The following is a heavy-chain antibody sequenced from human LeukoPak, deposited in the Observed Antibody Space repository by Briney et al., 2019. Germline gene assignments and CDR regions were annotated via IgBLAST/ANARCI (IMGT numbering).Heavy chain of an antibody. CDR3: ARPPVGN. J-gene: IGHJ4*02. V-gene: IGHV4-59*01. CDR1: GGSISSYY. Sequence: SETLSLTCTVSGGSISSYYWSWIRQPPGKGLEWIGYIYNSGSTDYNPSLKSRVTISIDTSKKQFSLKLSSVTAADTAVYYCARPPVGNWGQGTLVTVSS. CDR2: IYNSGST. D-gene: IGHD1-26*01.